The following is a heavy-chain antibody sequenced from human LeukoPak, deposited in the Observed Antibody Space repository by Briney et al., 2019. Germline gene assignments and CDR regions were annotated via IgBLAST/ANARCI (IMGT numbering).Heavy chain of an antibody. D-gene: IGHD6-19*01. J-gene: IGHJ4*02. CDR1: GFTFSTDG. CDR3: AKPLIPVAGTLYFDF. Sequence: GGTLRLTCVASGFTFSTDGMSWVRQAPGKGLERVSSISGIGDTYYADSVKGRFTISRDNSENTLYLQMNSLRVEDTALYYCAKPLIPVAGTLYFDFWGQGTLVTVSS. CDR2: ISGIGDT. V-gene: IGHV3-23*01.